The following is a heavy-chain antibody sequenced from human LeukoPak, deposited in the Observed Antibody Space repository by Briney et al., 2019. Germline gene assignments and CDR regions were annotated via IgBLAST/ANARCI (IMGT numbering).Heavy chain of an antibody. D-gene: IGHD3-3*01. CDR2: IGGRGGST. V-gene: IGHV3-23*01. Sequence: QPGGSLRLSCAASGFTFNSHAMAWVRQAPGKGLEWVSAIGGRGGSTYYADSVKGRFTISRDNSKNTVYLQMNSLRAEDTAVYYCARDPGVVAFHYFDLWGQGTLVTVSS. CDR1: GFTFNSHA. J-gene: IGHJ4*02. CDR3: ARDPGVVAFHYFDL.